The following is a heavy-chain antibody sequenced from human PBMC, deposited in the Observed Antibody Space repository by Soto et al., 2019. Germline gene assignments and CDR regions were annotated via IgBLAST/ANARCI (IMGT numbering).Heavy chain of an antibody. CDR2: MSHSGGT. D-gene: IGHD1-1*01. CDR3: ARVERGTATTVVDAFDI. J-gene: IGHJ3*02. V-gene: IGHV4-61*01. Sequence: SETMSLTCAVYGGFVSSGNYYWSWIRQPPGKGLEWIGEMSHSGGTHFNPSLKSRVTISVDTSKNQFSLKMSSVTAADTALYYCARVERGTATTVVDAFDIWGPGTMVTVSS. CDR1: GGFVSSGNYY.